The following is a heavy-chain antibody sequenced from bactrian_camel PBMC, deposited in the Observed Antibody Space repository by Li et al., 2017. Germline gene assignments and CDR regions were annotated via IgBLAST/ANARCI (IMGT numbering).Heavy chain of an antibody. Sequence: VQLVESGGGLVQPGGSLRLSCAASGQSYSRYDDWCMAWFRQAPGKERDGVAVIDNDGSTTYADSVKGRFTISKDNAKNTVYLQMNSLKSEDTALYYCATGRDYSDYVLPFNDWGQGTQVTVS. CDR2: IDNDGST. D-gene: IGHD4*01. CDR1: GQSYSRYD. V-gene: IGHV3S10*01. CDR3: ATGRDYSDYVLPFND. J-gene: IGHJ4*01.